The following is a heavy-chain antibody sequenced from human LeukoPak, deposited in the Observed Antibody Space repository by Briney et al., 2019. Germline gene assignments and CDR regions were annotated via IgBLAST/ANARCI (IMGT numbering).Heavy chain of an antibody. V-gene: IGHV3-9*01. J-gene: IGHJ6*03. CDR3: AKSSSSSDYYYYYMDV. Sequence: SGGSLRLSCAASGFTFDDYAMHWVRQAPGKGLEWVSGISWNSGSIGYADSVKGRFTISGDNAKNSLYLQMNSLRAEDTALYYCAKSSSSSDYYYYYMDVWGKGTTVTVSS. D-gene: IGHD6-6*01. CDR1: GFTFDDYA. CDR2: ISWNSGSI.